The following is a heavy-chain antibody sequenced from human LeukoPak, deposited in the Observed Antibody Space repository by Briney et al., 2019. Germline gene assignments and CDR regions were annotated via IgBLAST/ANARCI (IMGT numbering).Heavy chain of an antibody. J-gene: IGHJ4*02. CDR1: GFTFSSHW. CDR3: ARGPPYGSGRYYPGDY. CDR2: INSDGSST. D-gene: IGHD3-10*01. Sequence: GGSLRLSCAASGFTFSSHWMHWVRQAPGKGLVWVSRINSDGSSTSYADSVKGRFTISRDNAKNTLYLQMNSLRAEDTAVYYCARGPPYGSGRYYPGDYWGQGTLVTVSS. V-gene: IGHV3-74*01.